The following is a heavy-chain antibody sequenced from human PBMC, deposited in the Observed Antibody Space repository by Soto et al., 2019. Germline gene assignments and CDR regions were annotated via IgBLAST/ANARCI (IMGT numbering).Heavy chain of an antibody. V-gene: IGHV3-7*03. D-gene: IGHD6-19*01. CDR2: IKQDGSEK. CDR3: AGGYSSGWYVA. J-gene: IGHJ5*02. CDR1: GFTFSSYW. Sequence: PGGSLRLSCAASGFTFSSYWMSWVRQAPGKGLEWVANIKQDGSEKYYVDSVKGRFTISRDNAKNSLYLQMNSLRAEDTAVYYCAGGYSSGWYVAWGQGTLVTVSS.